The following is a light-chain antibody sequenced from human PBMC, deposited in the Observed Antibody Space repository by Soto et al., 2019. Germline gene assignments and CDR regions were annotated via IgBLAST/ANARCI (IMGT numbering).Light chain of an antibody. Sequence: EIVMTQSPAALSVSPGERATLSSRASQSVSSNLAWYQQKPGQAPRLLIYGASTRATGIPARFSGSGSGTEFTLTISSLQSEDFAVYYCQQYNKWPPYTFGQGTKLEIK. CDR2: GAS. V-gene: IGKV3-15*01. CDR3: QQYNKWPPYT. J-gene: IGKJ2*01. CDR1: QSVSSN.